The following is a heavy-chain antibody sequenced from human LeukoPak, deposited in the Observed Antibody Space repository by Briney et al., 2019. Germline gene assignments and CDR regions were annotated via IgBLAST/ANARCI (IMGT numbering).Heavy chain of an antibody. CDR2: MFYRGST. J-gene: IGHJ4*02. CDR3: VRQGGWGGAASLIEF. D-gene: IGHD2-15*01. Sequence: TSETLSLTCAVYGGSFSGYYWSWIRQPPGKGLEWIASMFYRGSTYYNASLRSRVTLSVDTSMNQFSLKLSSVTASDTATFYCVRQGGWGGAASLIEFWGQGTLVTVSS. V-gene: IGHV4-34*12. CDR1: GGSFSGYY.